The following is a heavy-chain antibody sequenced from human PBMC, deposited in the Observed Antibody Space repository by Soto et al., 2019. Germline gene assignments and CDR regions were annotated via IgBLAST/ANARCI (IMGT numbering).Heavy chain of an antibody. CDR3: ARGRGYGYGIDY. CDR2: IQYGAST. D-gene: IGHD5-18*01. V-gene: IGHV4-30-4*01. Sequence: SETLSLTCTVSGVSVSSGDHYWSWLRQPPGKGLESIVYIQYGASTYYNPSLTSRTTISVDTSKNQFSLMLRSVTAADTAVYYCARGRGYGYGIDYWGQGTLVTVSS. CDR1: GVSVSSGDHY. J-gene: IGHJ4*02.